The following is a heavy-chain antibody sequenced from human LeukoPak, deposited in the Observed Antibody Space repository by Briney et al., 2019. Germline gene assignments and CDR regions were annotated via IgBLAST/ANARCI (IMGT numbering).Heavy chain of an antibody. D-gene: IGHD3-10*01. Sequence: GASVKVSCKASGYTFTGYYMNWVRQAPGQGLEWMGWINPNSGGTNYAQKFQGRVTMTRDTSISTAYMELSRLRSDDTAVYYCARSSGSYYNAHFDYWGQGTLVTVSS. CDR2: INPNSGGT. J-gene: IGHJ4*02. V-gene: IGHV1-2*02. CDR1: GYTFTGYY. CDR3: ARSSGSYYNAHFDY.